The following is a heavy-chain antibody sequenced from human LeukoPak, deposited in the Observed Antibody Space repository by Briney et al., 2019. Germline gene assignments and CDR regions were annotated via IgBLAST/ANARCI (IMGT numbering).Heavy chain of an antibody. CDR1: GFAFNNYA. J-gene: IGHJ4*02. CDR3: VKDVCTSPRCLLYSDS. V-gene: IGHV3-23*01. Sequence: GGSLRLSCRTSGFAFNNYAMNWVRQPPGKGLEWVSGISGFNTYYADSVNGRFTISRDNSKNVLYMQMNRLRVEDTAVYYCVKDVCTSPRCLLYSDSWGQGALVTVSS. CDR2: ISGFNT. D-gene: IGHD2-2*01.